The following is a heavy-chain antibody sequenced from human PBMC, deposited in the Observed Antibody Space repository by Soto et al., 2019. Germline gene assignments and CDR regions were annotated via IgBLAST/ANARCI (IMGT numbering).Heavy chain of an antibody. D-gene: IGHD4-17*01. V-gene: IGHV3-66*01. J-gene: IGHJ2*01. CDR1: GFTVSSNY. CDR3: ARGSTVRALGL. Sequence: GGSLRLSCAASGFTVSSNYMNWVRQAPGKGLEWVSVIYSGGSRYYADSVKDRFTISRDNSKNTLDLQMNTLRAEDTAVYYCARGSTVRALGLWGRGTLVTVSS. CDR2: IYSGGSR.